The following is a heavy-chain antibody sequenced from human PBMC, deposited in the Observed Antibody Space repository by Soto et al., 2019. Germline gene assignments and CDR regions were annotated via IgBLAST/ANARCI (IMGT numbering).Heavy chain of an antibody. Sequence: EVQLVESGGGLVQPGGSLRLSCAASGFTFSSYWMHWVRQAPGKGLVWVSRINSDGSSTSYADSVKGRFTISRDNAKNARDLPMNSMRAEETAVYDCAIENGTTDAFDIWGQGTMVTVSS. CDR3: AIENGTTDAFDI. CDR2: INSDGSST. V-gene: IGHV3-74*01. J-gene: IGHJ3*02. CDR1: GFTFSSYW. D-gene: IGHD1-7*01.